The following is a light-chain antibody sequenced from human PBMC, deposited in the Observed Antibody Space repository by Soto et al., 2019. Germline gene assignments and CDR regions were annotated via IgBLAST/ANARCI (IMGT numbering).Light chain of an antibody. Sequence: QPVLTQPASVSGSPGQSITISCTGTSSDVGGYNYVSWYQQHPGKAPKLMIYDVSNRPSGVSNRFSGSKSGNTASLTISGLQAEDEDDYYCSSYTSSSFEVFGGGTKLTVL. CDR3: SSYTSSSFEV. V-gene: IGLV2-14*01. CDR2: DVS. CDR1: SSDVGGYNY. J-gene: IGLJ2*01.